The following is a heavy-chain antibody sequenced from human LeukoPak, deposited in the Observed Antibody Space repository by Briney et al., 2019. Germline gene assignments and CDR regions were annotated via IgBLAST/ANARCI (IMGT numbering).Heavy chain of an antibody. Sequence: PGGSLRLSCAASGFTFTSYSMNWVRQAPGKGLEWVSSINTSGTYIYYADSVKGRFTISRDNAKNSLDLQMDSLRAEDTAVYYCARGRDGYNGDYWGQGTLVTVSS. CDR1: GFTFTSYS. V-gene: IGHV3-21*01. J-gene: IGHJ4*02. D-gene: IGHD5-24*01. CDR2: INTSGTYI. CDR3: ARGRDGYNGDY.